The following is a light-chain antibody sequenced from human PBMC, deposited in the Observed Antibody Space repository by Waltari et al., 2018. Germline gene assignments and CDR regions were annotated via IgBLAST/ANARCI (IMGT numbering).Light chain of an antibody. V-gene: IGKV3D-20*01. CDR3: QQYGNSPWT. CDR1: QSVSRRY. J-gene: IGKJ1*01. CDR2: DAS. Sequence: EIVLTQSPATLSLSPGERATLSCGASQSVSRRYLAWYQKKPGLAHRLLIYDASTRDTGIPDRFTGSGSGTDFTLTISRLEPEDFAVYYCQQYGNSPWTFGQGTKVEIK.